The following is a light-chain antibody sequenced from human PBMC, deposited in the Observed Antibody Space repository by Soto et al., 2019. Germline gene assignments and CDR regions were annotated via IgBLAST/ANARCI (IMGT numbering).Light chain of an antibody. Sequence: DIQMTQSPSSLSASVGDRVTITCRASQGLSKYLAWYQQKPGKVPKLLIFATSTLQSGVPSRFSGSGSGTDFTLTISSLQPEDVATYYCQKYNDALRTFGQGTKVEI. J-gene: IGKJ1*01. CDR1: QGLSKY. V-gene: IGKV1-27*01. CDR3: QKYNDALRT. CDR2: ATS.